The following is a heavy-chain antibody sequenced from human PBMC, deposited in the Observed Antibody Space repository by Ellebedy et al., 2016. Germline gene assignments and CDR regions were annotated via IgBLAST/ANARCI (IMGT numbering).Heavy chain of an antibody. V-gene: IGHV3-48*01. J-gene: IGHJ4*02. CDR3: ARVSYYYDSSGYYMGHGIDY. D-gene: IGHD3-22*01. Sequence: GGSLRLSCAASGFTFSSYSMNWVRQAPGKGLEWVSYTSSSSSTIYYADSVKGRFTISRDNAKNTLYLQMNSLRAEDTAVYYWARVSYYYDSSGYYMGHGIDYWGQGTLVTVSS. CDR2: TSSSSSTI. CDR1: GFTFSSYS.